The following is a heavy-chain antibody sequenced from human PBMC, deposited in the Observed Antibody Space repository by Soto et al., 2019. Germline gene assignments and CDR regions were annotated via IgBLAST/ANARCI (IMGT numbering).Heavy chain of an antibody. CDR3: AGVEVLGLGFGFYGMDV. CDR2: INAGNGNT. J-gene: IGHJ6*02. CDR1: GYTFTSYA. Sequence: QVQLVQSGAEVKKPGASVKVSCKASGYTFTSYAMHWVRQAPGQRLEWMGWINAGNGNTKYSQKVQGRVTITRDTPASTANMQMSSLRAEESAVYYCAGVEVLGLGFGFYGMDVWGQGTTVTVS. V-gene: IGHV1-3*01. D-gene: IGHD3-10*01.